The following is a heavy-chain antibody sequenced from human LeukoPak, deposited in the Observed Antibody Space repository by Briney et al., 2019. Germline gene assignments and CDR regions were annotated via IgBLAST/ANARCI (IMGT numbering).Heavy chain of an antibody. CDR3: ASCGGSYSSYYFDY. Sequence: KTSETLSLTCTVSGGSISSYYWSWIRQPPGKGLEWIGYIYYSGSTNYNPSLKSRVTISVGTSKNQFSLKLSSVTAEDTAVYYCASCGGSYSSYYFDYWGQGTLVTVSS. CDR2: IYYSGST. CDR1: GGSISSYY. D-gene: IGHD1-26*01. V-gene: IGHV4-59*01. J-gene: IGHJ4*02.